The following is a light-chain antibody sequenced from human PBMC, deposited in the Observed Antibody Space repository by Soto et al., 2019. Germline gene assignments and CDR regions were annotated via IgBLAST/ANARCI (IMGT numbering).Light chain of an antibody. V-gene: IGKV1-5*01. J-gene: IGKJ2*01. CDR3: QEYNGYST. CDR2: DAS. CDR1: QSISSW. Sequence: DCQLTQSPSTLSASVGDRVTITCRASQSISSWLAWYQQKPGKAPKLLIFDASSLEGGVPSRFSGSGSGTEFALTISSLQPDDSATYYCQEYNGYSTLGQGTK.